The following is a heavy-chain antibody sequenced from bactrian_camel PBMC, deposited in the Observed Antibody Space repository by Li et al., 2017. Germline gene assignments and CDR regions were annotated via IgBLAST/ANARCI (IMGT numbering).Heavy chain of an antibody. CDR3: AADRGGGIWYRLCRLRRYEYNS. J-gene: IGHJ4*01. D-gene: IGHD6*01. CDR1: GFTFSSSA. Sequence: DVQLVESGGGSAQPGGSLRLSCATSGFTFSSSAMSWVRQAPGKGLEWVSGTTSGGSTYYADSVKGRFTISQDNAKNTLYLQMNSLKPEDTAMYYCAADRGGGIWYRLCRLRRYEYNSWGQGTQVTVS. V-gene: IGHV3S31*01. CDR2: TTSGGST.